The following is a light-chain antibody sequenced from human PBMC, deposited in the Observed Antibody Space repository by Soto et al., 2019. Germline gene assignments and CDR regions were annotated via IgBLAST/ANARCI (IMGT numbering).Light chain of an antibody. J-gene: IGKJ2*01. CDR1: QDITND. CDR3: LQDYNYPYT. CDR2: DAS. V-gene: IGKV1-6*01. Sequence: AIQMTQSPSSLSASVGDRVTITCRASQDITNDLGWYQQKPGKAPKLLIYDASSLQSGVPSRFSGSGSATDFTLTSSSLQPEDFATYYWLQDYNYPYTFGQGTKLEIK.